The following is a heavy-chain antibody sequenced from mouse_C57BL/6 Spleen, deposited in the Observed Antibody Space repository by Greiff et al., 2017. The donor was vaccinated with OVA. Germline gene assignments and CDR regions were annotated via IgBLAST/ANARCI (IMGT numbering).Heavy chain of an antibody. CDR1: GYSITSGYY. V-gene: IGHV3-6*01. CDR2: ISYDGSN. J-gene: IGHJ2*01. CDR3: ARDWGFDY. Sequence: EVHLVESGPGLVKPSQSLSLTCSVTGYSITSGYYWNWIRQFPGNKLEWMGYISYDGSNNYNPSLKNRISITRDTSKNQFFLKLNSVTTEDTATYYCARDWGFDYWGQGTTLTVSS. D-gene: IGHD4-1*01.